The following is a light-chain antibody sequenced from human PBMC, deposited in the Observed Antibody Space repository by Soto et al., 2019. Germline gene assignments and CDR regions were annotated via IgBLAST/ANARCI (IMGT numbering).Light chain of an antibody. CDR3: SSYAGSSNV. Sequence: QSMLTQPPSPSGSPGHSVSISCTGTTSDVGGYNYVSWYQQHPGKAPKLMIYEVNKRPSGVPDRFSGSKSGNTASLTVSGLPAEDEADYYCSSYAGSSNVFGTGTKVTVL. CDR2: EVN. V-gene: IGLV2-8*01. CDR1: TSDVGGYNY. J-gene: IGLJ1*01.